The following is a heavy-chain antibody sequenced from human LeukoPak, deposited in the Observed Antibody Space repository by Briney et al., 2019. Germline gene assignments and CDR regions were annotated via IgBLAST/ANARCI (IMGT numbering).Heavy chain of an antibody. CDR1: GYTFTRYG. Sequence: ASVKVSRKASGYTFTRYGVSWVRQAPGQGLEWMGWISPYSGSTNYAQKLQGRVTMSTDTSTSTAYMELRSLRSDDTAVYYCARDPDIILVPAAMINDYWGQGTLVTISS. CDR3: ARDPDIILVPAAMINDY. V-gene: IGHV1-18*01. CDR2: ISPYSGST. D-gene: IGHD2-2*01. J-gene: IGHJ4*02.